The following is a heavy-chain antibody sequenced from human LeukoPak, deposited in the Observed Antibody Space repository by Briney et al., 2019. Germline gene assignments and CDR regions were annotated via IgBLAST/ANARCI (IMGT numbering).Heavy chain of an antibody. Sequence: SETLSLTRTVSGGSLSSYYWSWIRQPPGKGLEWIAYIYYSGSTNYNPSLRSRVTTSVDTSKNQFSLNQSSVTAADTAVYYCARILYSNNIDYWGQGTLVTVSS. CDR2: IYYSGST. CDR3: ARILYSNNIDY. D-gene: IGHD2/OR15-2a*01. V-gene: IGHV4-59*01. J-gene: IGHJ4*02. CDR1: GGSLSSYY.